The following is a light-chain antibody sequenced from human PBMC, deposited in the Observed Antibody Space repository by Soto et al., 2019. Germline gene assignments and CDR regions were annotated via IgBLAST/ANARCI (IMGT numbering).Light chain of an antibody. Sequence: DIQMTQSPSTLSASIGDRVTITCRASQSISNHLNWYQQKPGKAPKLLIFAASSLQSGVPSRFSGSGSGTDFTLTISSLQPEDFATYYCQQSYSTPCTFGQGTRLEIK. J-gene: IGKJ5*01. CDR2: AAS. CDR3: QQSYSTPCT. V-gene: IGKV1-39*01. CDR1: QSISNH.